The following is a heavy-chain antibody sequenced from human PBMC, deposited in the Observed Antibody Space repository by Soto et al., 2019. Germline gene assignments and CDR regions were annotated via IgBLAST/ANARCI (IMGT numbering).Heavy chain of an antibody. CDR2: IIPILGIA. J-gene: IGHJ6*02. V-gene: IGHV1-69*02. Sequence: PVEVSCKAFGGTIKSYTITWARQAPGQGLEWMGRIIPILGIANYAQKFQGRVTITADKSTSTAYMELSSLRSEDTAVYYCARFRGSYGMDVWGQGTTVTVSS. CDR1: GGTIKSYT. D-gene: IGHD3-10*01. CDR3: ARFRGSYGMDV.